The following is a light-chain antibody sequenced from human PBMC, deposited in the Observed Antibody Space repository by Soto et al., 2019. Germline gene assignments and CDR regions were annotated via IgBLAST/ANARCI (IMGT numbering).Light chain of an antibody. J-gene: IGKJ2*01. CDR3: EQYNSWPPLYT. V-gene: IGKV3-15*01. Sequence: EIVMTQSPATLSVSPGEGATLSCRASQSVSHNLARYQQKPGQAPRLLIYGASTRATGIPTRFSGSGSGTEFTLTISSLQSEDFAVYYCEQYNSWPPLYTFGQGTKLEIK. CDR1: QSVSHN. CDR2: GAS.